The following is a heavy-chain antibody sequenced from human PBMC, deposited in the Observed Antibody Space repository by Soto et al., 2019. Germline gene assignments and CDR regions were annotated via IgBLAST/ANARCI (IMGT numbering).Heavy chain of an antibody. CDR3: ASPPSGGNSEDSFDI. CDR2: IIPIFGTA. J-gene: IGHJ3*02. V-gene: IGHV1-69*06. Sequence: QVQLVQSGAEVKKPGSSVKVSCTASGVTFSSYAISWVRQAPGHGLEWMGGIIPIFGTANYAQKVQGRVTITADKSTSTAYMELRSLRSEDTAVYYCASPPSGGNSEDSFDIWGQETMVTVSS. CDR1: GVTFSSYA. D-gene: IGHD2-21*02.